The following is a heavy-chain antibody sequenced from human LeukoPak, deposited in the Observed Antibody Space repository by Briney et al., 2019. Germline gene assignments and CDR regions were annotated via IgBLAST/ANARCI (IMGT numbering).Heavy chain of an antibody. J-gene: IGHJ4*02. CDR2: IRGSGGST. Sequence: GSLRLSCAASGFTVSTYAIGWVRQGPGKGVEGVSRIRGSGGSTYYAGSVRGRFTVSRDNSKNTLYLPMNSLRAEDTAVYYCAKDRPNYYDVNGHYYRRDGDYWGQGTLVTVSS. CDR1: GFTVSTYA. CDR3: AKDRPNYYDVNGHYYRRDGDY. V-gene: IGHV3-23*01. D-gene: IGHD3-22*01.